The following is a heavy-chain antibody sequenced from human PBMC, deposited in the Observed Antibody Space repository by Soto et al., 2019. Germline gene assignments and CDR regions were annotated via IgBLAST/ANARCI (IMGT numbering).Heavy chain of an antibody. D-gene: IGHD5-18*01. J-gene: IGHJ4*02. Sequence: GASVKVSCKASGGTFSSYAISWVRQAPGQGLEWMGGIIPIFGTANYAQKFQGRVTITADESTSTAYMELSSLRSEDTAVYYCARDPLGYSYGGYWGQGTLVTVSS. CDR2: IIPIFGTA. CDR3: ARDPLGYSYGGY. V-gene: IGHV1-69*13. CDR1: GGTFSSYA.